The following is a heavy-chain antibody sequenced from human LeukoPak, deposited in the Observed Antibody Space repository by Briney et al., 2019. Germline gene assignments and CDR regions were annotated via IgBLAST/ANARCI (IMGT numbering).Heavy chain of an antibody. CDR1: GFTFSDHY. D-gene: IGHD3-10*01. CDR3: TGNYYGSGSYADFDY. Sequence: PGGSLRLSCAASGFTFSDHYMDWVRQAPGKGLEWVGRTRNKANSYTTEYAASVKGRFTISRDDSKNSLYLQMNSLKTEDTAVYYCTGNYYGSGSYADFDYWGQGTLVTVSS. V-gene: IGHV3-72*01. CDR2: TRNKANSYTT. J-gene: IGHJ4*02.